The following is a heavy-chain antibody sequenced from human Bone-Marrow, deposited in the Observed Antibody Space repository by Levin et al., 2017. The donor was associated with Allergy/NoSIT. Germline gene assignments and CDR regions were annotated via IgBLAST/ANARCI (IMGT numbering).Heavy chain of an antibody. D-gene: IGHD6-19*01. CDR1: GYTFTDYD. Sequence: GESLKISCKASGYTFTDYDINWVRQARGQGLEWMGWMNPHSGNTGYAQRFQGRVTMTRTTSISVASMELSSLTSEDTAVYYCARRYSSGWDKGAFDVWGQGTMVNVSS. V-gene: IGHV1-8*01. CDR3: ARRYSSGWDKGAFDV. CDR2: MNPHSGNT. J-gene: IGHJ3*01.